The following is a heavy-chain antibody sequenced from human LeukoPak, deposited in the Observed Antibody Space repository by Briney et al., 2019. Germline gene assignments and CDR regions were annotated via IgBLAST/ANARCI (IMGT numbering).Heavy chain of an antibody. J-gene: IGHJ4*02. CDR3: ARDSGSSSWAYS. Sequence: PGESLRLSCAASGISVSENYMSWVRQAPGKGLEWVSVIHRDGRIEYADSVKGRFTISRDTAENTLSLQMNSLRDEDTAVYYCARDSGSSSWAYSWGQGTLVTVSS. V-gene: IGHV3-66*02. CDR1: GISVSENY. D-gene: IGHD6-6*01. CDR2: IHRDGRI.